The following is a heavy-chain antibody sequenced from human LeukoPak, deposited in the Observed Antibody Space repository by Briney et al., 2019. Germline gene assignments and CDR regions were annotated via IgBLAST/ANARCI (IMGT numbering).Heavy chain of an antibody. D-gene: IGHD6-19*01. J-gene: IGHJ6*02. CDR3: ARNGAEQWLVGYYYYGMDV. CDR2: INHSGST. V-gene: IGHV4-34*01. CDR1: GGSFSGYY. Sequence: SETLSLTCAVYGGSFSGYYWSWIRQPPGKGLEWIGEINHSGSTNYNPSLKSRVTTSVDTSKNQFSLKLSSVTAADTAVYYCARNGAEQWLVGYYYYGMDVWGQGTTVTVSS.